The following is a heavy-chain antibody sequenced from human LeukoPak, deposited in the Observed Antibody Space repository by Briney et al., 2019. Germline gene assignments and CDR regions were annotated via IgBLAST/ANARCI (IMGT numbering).Heavy chain of an antibody. CDR3: ARGAYLAYYFDY. CDR2: ISNGGGYI. D-gene: IGHD3-10*01. Sequence: GGSLRLSCAASGFIFSSYNMNWVRQAPGKGLEWVSSISNGGGYIYYEDSVKGRFTIFRDNAKNTLYLQMNSLRAEDTAVYYCARGAYLAYYFDYWGQGSLVSVSS. J-gene: IGHJ4*02. CDR1: GFIFSSYN. V-gene: IGHV3-21*01.